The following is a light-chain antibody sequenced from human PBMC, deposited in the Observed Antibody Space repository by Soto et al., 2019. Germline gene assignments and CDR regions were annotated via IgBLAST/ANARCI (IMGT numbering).Light chain of an antibody. CDR2: GAS. Sequence: EIVMTQSPATLSVSPGERATLSCRASQSVSSNLAWYQQKPGQAPRLLIYGASTRATGIPARFSGSGSGTEFTLTISSLQSEDFAVYYCQQYNNWPPVLTFG. V-gene: IGKV3-15*01. J-gene: IGKJ4*01. CDR1: QSVSSN. CDR3: QQYNNWPPVLT.